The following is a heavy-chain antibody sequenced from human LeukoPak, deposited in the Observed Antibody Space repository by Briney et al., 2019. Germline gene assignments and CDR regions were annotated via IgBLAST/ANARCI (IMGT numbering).Heavy chain of an antibody. Sequence: SETLSLTCTVSGGSISSYYWSWIRQPPGKGLEWIGYIYYSGSTNYNPSLKSRVTISVDTSKNQFSLKLSSVTAADTAVYYCARATTMVRGVVQAPNYYYYYGMDVRGQGTTGTVSS. J-gene: IGHJ6*02. CDR3: ARATTMVRGVVQAPNYYYYYGMDV. D-gene: IGHD3-10*01. V-gene: IGHV4-59*01. CDR2: IYYSGST. CDR1: GGSISSYY.